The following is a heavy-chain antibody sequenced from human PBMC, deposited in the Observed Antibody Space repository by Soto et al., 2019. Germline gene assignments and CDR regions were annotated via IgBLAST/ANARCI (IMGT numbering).Heavy chain of an antibody. V-gene: IGHV4-39*01. CDR1: DRSISRSSYY. Sequence: NPSESLRLTSTVADRSISRSSYYWGCIRQPPGKGLEWIASIYYGGSTYYNPSLKSRVTIAVDTSKNQFSLKLSSVTAADTAVYYCARHVAVAGNLYSFDYWGQGTLVTVSS. CDR3: ARHVAVAGNLYSFDY. CDR2: IYYGGST. J-gene: IGHJ4*02. D-gene: IGHD6-19*01.